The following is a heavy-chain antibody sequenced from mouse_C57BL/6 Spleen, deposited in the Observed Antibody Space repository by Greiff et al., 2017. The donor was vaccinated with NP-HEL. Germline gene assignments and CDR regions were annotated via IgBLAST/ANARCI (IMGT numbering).Heavy chain of an antibody. CDR3: ARPYDGYHGAY. CDR1: GYTFTSYW. CDR2: IYPSDSET. J-gene: IGHJ3*01. D-gene: IGHD2-3*01. Sequence: QVQLQQPGAELVRPGSSVKLSCKASGYTFTSYWMDWVKQRPGQGLEWIGNIYPSDSETHYNQKFKDKAKLTVDKSSSTAYVQLSSLTSEDSAVEYWARPYDGYHGAYWGQGTLVTVSA. V-gene: IGHV1-61*01.